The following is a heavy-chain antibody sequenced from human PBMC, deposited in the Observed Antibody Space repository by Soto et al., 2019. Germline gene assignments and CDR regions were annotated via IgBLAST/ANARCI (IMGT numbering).Heavy chain of an antibody. CDR3: AKDQASGQGSFDS. V-gene: IGHV3-30*18. Sequence: PGGSLRLSCEASGFTFNIYGMHWVRQAPDKGLEWVALISYDGSNQYYEDPAKDRFTISRDNSKNKLFLQMNSLRADDTAVYYCAKDQASGQGSFDSWGQGTLVTVSS. CDR2: ISYDGSNQ. J-gene: IGHJ4*01. CDR1: GFTFNIYG.